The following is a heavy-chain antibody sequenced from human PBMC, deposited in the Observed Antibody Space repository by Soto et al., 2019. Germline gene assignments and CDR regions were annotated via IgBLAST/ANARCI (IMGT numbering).Heavy chain of an antibody. CDR3: ARTYCSRTICPPYYYYYVLTV. V-gene: IGHV3-30*17. Sequence: GGSLRLSCAGSGFILGDYALHWVRQAPGKGLEWVAVISFDGVHKYYADSVQGRFTISRDNSQNTLYLQMNSLRGEDTAVYYWARTYCSRTICPPYYYYYVLTVCGQGTTVTVSS. CDR2: ISFDGVHK. CDR1: GFILGDYA. J-gene: IGHJ6*02. D-gene: IGHD2-2*01.